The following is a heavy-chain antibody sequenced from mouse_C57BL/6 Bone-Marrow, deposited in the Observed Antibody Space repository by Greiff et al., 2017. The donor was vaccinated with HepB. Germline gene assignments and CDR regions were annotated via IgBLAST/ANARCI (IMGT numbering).Heavy chain of an antibody. Sequence: QVQLQQPGAELVKPGASVKLSCKASGYTFTSYWMHWVKQRPGRGLEWIGRIDPNSGGTKYNEKFKSKATLTVDKPSSTTYMRLSSLTSEDSAVYYCSRRGINWYFDVWGTGTTVTVSS. CDR1: GYTFTSYW. CDR3: SRRGINWYFDV. V-gene: IGHV1-72*01. J-gene: IGHJ1*03. CDR2: IDPNSGGT.